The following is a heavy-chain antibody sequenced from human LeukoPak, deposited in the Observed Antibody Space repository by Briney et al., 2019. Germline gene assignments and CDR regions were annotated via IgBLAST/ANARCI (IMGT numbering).Heavy chain of an antibody. V-gene: IGHV3-30*18. J-gene: IGHJ4*02. CDR3: AKVNRGYSYGFFDY. Sequence: GGSLRLSRAASGFTFSSYGMHWVRQAPGKGLEWVAVISYDGSNKYYADSVKGRFTISRDNSKNTLYLQMNSLRAEDTAVYYCAKVNRGYSYGFFDYWGQGTLVTVSS. CDR1: GFTFSSYG. CDR2: ISYDGSNK. D-gene: IGHD5-18*01.